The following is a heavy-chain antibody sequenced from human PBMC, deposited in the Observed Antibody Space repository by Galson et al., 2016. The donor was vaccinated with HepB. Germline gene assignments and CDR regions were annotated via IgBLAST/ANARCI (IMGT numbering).Heavy chain of an antibody. CDR3: ASGPEGYGDYEAFDI. Sequence: SETLSLTCTVSGGSISSSSYYWGWIRQPPGKGLEWIGSIYYSGSTYYNPSLKSRVTISVDTSKNQFSLKLSSVTAADTAVYYCASGPEGYGDYEAFDIWGQGTMVTVSS. CDR1: GGSISSSSYY. V-gene: IGHV4-39*01. CDR2: IYYSGST. J-gene: IGHJ3*02. D-gene: IGHD4-17*01.